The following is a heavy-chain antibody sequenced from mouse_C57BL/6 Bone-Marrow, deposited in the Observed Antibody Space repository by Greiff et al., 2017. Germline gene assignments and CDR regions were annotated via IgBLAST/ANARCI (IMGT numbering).Heavy chain of an antibody. Sequence: VMLVESGAELVKPGASVKISCKASGYAFSSYWMNWVKQRPGKGLEWIGQIYPGDGDTNYNGKFKGKATLTADKSSSTAYMQLSSLTSEDSAVYFSARDGYYFTYWYFDVWGTGTTVTVSS. CDR3: ARDGYYFTYWYFDV. J-gene: IGHJ1*03. CDR2: IYPGDGDT. V-gene: IGHV1-80*01. CDR1: GYAFSSYW. D-gene: IGHD2-3*01.